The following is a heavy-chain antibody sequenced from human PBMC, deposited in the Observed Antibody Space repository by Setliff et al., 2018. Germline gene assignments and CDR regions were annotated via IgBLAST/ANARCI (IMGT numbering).Heavy chain of an antibody. CDR2: IYWDDDK. J-gene: IGHJ6*03. Sequence: GSGPTLVNPTQALALTCSFSGFSLTTNGVGVGWIRQPPGKAPEWLAFIYWDDDKRYNPSLKNRLTVAKDTSNNQVVLTMSNMDPMDTATYYCARIPEDSVILPAVSPYYYYYMDVWGKGTTVTVSS. CDR1: GFSLTTNGVG. V-gene: IGHV2-5*02. D-gene: IGHD2-2*01. CDR3: ARIPEDSVILPAVSPYYYYYMDV.